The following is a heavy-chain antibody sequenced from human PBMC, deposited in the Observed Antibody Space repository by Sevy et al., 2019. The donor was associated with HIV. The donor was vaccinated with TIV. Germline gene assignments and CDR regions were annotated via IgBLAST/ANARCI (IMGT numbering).Heavy chain of an antibody. J-gene: IGHJ3*02. D-gene: IGHD3-22*01. CDR3: AKAIFTTSGAAFDI. CDR1: GFTFTDFY. CDR2: IGPNGDFM. Sequence: GGSLRLSCAASGFTFTDFYMAWIRQAPGKGLEWVSHIGPNGDFMNYADSMRGRSTISRDNAKNSLFLQMNSLGDDDTALYYCAKAIFTTSGAAFDIWGQGTTVTVSS. V-gene: IGHV3-11*01.